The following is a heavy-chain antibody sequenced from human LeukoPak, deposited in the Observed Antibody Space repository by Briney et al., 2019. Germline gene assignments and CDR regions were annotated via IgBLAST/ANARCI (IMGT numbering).Heavy chain of an antibody. CDR3: ARDWNRVVSI. Sequence: SETLSLTCTVSGGSISSGTYYWGWIRQPPGKGLEWIGSIYPSGSTYYNPSLKSRVTISVDTSKNQFSLKLSSVTAADTAVYYCARDWNRVVSIWGQGTMVTVSS. V-gene: IGHV4-39*07. CDR1: GGSISSGTYY. J-gene: IGHJ3*02. CDR2: IYPSGST. D-gene: IGHD3-3*01.